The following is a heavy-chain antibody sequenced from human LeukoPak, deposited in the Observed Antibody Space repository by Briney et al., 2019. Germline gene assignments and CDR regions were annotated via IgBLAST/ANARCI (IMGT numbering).Heavy chain of an antibody. V-gene: IGHV1-18*01. Sequence: ASVKVSCKASGYIFTSYGISWVRQAPGQGLEWVGWVSAYADNTNYVQKFHGRVTMTTDTSASTAYMELRSLRSDDTAVYFCARDCIGCHGFDYWGQGTLVTVSS. D-gene: IGHD2-15*01. CDR3: ARDCIGCHGFDY. CDR1: GYIFTSYG. J-gene: IGHJ4*02. CDR2: VSAYADNT.